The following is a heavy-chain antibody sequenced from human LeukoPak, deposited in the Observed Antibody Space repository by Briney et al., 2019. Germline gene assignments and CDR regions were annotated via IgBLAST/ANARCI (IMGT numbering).Heavy chain of an antibody. V-gene: IGHV3-23*01. CDR3: ARDLWDSSGYYVDY. Sequence: GGSLRLSCAASGLTFSSYAMSWVRQAPGKGLEWVSAISGSGASTYYADSVRGRFAISRDNSKNTLFLQVNSLRAEDTAVYYCARDLWDSSGYYVDYWGQGTLVTVSS. CDR1: GLTFSSYA. J-gene: IGHJ4*02. D-gene: IGHD3-22*01. CDR2: ISGSGAST.